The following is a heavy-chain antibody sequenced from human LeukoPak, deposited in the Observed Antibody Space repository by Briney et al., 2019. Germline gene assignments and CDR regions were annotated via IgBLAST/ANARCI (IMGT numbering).Heavy chain of an antibody. CDR3: VRGRGSYGWFDP. Sequence: GGSLRLSCAASGFTSSSYWMHWVRQVPGKGLVWVSRISGDGTARNYADSVKGRFTISRDDAKNTVDLQMNGLRGEDTAVYYCVRGRGSYGWFDPWGQGTLVTVSS. J-gene: IGHJ5*02. V-gene: IGHV3-74*01. D-gene: IGHD3-10*01. CDR1: GFTSSSYW. CDR2: ISGDGTAR.